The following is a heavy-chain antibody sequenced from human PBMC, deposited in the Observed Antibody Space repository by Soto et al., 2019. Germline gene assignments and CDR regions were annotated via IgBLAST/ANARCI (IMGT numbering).Heavy chain of an antibody. Sequence: ASGKVSCKVSGYSLSDLSIHWVRQAPGKGLEWMGGLDAEGGETIYAQKLQGRGTMTEDTSTDTAYMELSSLTSEDTAMYYCATLPRTIERTPAAIWSFDSWGQGTLVTVSS. D-gene: IGHD2-2*01. J-gene: IGHJ4*02. CDR2: LDAEGGET. V-gene: IGHV1-24*01. CDR3: ATLPRTIERTPAAIWSFDS. CDR1: GYSLSDLS.